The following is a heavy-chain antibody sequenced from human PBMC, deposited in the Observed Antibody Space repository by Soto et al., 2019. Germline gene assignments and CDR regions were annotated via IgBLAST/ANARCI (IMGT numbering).Heavy chain of an antibody. CDR3: ARLVYDSRLNYLYFDH. CDR1: GVSISSGNW. V-gene: IGHV4-4*02. Sequence: PSETLSLTCDVSGVSISSGNWWSWVRQPPGKGLEWIAEVYNDGSANYHPSLESRATISVDRSKNQFSLRLSSVTAADTGKYHCARLVYDSRLNYLYFDHWGQGTLVTVSS. D-gene: IGHD3-22*01. J-gene: IGHJ4*02. CDR2: VYNDGSA.